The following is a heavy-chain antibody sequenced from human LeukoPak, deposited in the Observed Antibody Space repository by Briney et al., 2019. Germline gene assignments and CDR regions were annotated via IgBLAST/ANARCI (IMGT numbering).Heavy chain of an antibody. Sequence: PGGSLRLSCAASGFTFSSYEMNWVRQAPGPGPARVSYISSSGSTIYYADSVKGRFTSSRDNAKNSLYLQMNSLRAEDTAVYYCARGGSSTSCFDYWGQGTLVTVSS. V-gene: IGHV3-48*03. CDR3: ARGGSSTSCFDY. CDR2: ISSSGSTI. J-gene: IGHJ4*02. D-gene: IGHD2-2*01. CDR1: GFTFSSYE.